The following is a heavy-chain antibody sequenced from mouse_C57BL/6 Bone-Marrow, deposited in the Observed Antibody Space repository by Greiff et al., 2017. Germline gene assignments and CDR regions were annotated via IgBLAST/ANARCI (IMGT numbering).Heavy chain of an antibody. CDR1: GFTFSNYW. V-gene: IGHV6-3*01. D-gene: IGHD4-1*01. Sequence: EVMLVESGGGLVQPGGSMKLSCVASGFTFSNYWMNWVRQSPEKGLEWVAQIRLKSDNYATHYAESVKGRFTISRDDSKSSVYLQMNNLRAEDTGIYYCTADWSYAMDYWGQGTSVTVSS. CDR2: IRLKSDNYAT. CDR3: TADWSYAMDY. J-gene: IGHJ4*01.